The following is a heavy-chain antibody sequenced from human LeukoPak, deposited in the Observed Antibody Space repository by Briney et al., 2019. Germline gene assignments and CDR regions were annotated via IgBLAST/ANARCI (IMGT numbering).Heavy chain of an antibody. CDR1: GFTFSSYG. Sequence: GRSLRLSCAASGFTFSSYGMHWVRQAPGKGLEWVAVISYDGSNKYCADSVKGRFTISRDNSKNTLYLQMNSLRAEDTAVYYCAKDWTVKSNYFDYWGQGTLVTVSS. CDR2: ISYDGSNK. D-gene: IGHD3/OR15-3a*01. CDR3: AKDWTVKSNYFDY. V-gene: IGHV3-30*18. J-gene: IGHJ4*02.